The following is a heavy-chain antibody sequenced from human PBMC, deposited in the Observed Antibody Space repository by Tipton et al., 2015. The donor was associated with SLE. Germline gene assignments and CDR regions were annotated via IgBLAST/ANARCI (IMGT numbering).Heavy chain of an antibody. V-gene: IGHV3-23*01. D-gene: IGHD5-18*01. CDR2: ISVSGGST. CDR1: GFTFSTYA. J-gene: IGHJ4*02. Sequence: SLRLSCAASGFTFSTYAMSWVRQAPGKGLEWVSTISVSGGSTYYADSVKGRFTISRDNSKKTLYVQMNSLRAEDTAIYYCAKVVTFNGGYGPPKYFDNWGQGTLLTVSS. CDR3: AKVVTFNGGYGPPKYFDN.